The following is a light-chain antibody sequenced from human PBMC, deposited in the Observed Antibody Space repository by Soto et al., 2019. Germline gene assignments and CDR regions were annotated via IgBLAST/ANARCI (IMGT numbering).Light chain of an antibody. CDR2: DVS. J-gene: IGLJ3*02. CDR1: SSDVGGYNY. V-gene: IGLV2-14*01. CDR3: SSYTTNSVPV. Sequence: QSALTQPASVSGSPGQSITISCTGTSSDVGGYNYVSWYQQHAGKAPKLKIYDVSSRPSGVSNRFSGSKSGNTASLAISGLQAEDEADYYCSSYTTNSVPVFGGGTKLTVL.